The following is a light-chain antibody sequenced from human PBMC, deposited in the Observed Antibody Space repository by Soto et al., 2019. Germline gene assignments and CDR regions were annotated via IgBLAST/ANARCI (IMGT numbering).Light chain of an antibody. CDR3: QQYNNWPPT. V-gene: IGKV3-15*01. Sequence: EIVMTQSPATLSVSPGERATLSCRASQSVSSNLAWYQQKPGQAPRLLIYGASTRATGIPARFSGSGSGTEFTLTISSLQSEDFAVYYCQQYNNWPPTFGQGTKV. CDR1: QSVSSN. CDR2: GAS. J-gene: IGKJ1*01.